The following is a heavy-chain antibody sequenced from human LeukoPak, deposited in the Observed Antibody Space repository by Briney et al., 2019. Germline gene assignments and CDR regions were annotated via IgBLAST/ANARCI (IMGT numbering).Heavy chain of an antibody. Sequence: GGSLRLSCSASGFTLSTYHMHWVRQAPGKGLECVSTIFTNADLTSNAPSVRGRFTTSRDNSKNTLYLKMSSLRPEDTAVYYCVKSPSDGVDVWGQGATVIVSS. V-gene: IGHV3-64D*09. J-gene: IGHJ6*02. CDR3: VKSPSDGVDV. CDR2: IFTNADLT. CDR1: GFTLSTYH.